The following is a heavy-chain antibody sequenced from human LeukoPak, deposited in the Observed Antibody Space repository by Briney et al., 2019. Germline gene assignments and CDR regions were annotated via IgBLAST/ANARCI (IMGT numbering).Heavy chain of an antibody. V-gene: IGHV3-7*01. CDR3: ARGIQEVDTDLSPRGSSPAFDY. Sequence: PGGSLRLSCAASGFPFTSHWLSWFRQSPGRGLEWVAHINSDGSEKNYVDSVKGRFTISRDNARNSQFLQMNNLRAEDTAVYYCARGIQEVDTDLSPRGSSPAFDYWGQGTLVTVSS. J-gene: IGHJ4*02. CDR2: INSDGSEK. D-gene: IGHD6-6*01. CDR1: GFPFTSHW.